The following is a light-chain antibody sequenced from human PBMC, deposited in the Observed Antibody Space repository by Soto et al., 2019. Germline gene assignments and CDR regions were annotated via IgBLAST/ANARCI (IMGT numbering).Light chain of an antibody. J-gene: IGLJ1*01. Sequence: QSVLTQPASVSGSPGQSITISCTGTSSDVGSYNLVSWYQQHPGKAPKLMIYEGSKRPSGVSNRFSGPKSGNTASLTISGLQAEDEADYYCCSYAGSSYVFGTGTKLTVL. CDR2: EGS. CDR3: CSYAGSSYV. V-gene: IGLV2-23*01. CDR1: SSDVGSYNL.